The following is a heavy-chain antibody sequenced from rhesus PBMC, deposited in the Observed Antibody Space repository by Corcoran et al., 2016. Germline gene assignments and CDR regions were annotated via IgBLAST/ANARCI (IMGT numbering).Heavy chain of an antibody. Sequence: QVQLQESGPGLVKPSETLSLTCAAPGGSVRRSNWWSGHRQPPGKGLEWIGYISGSSGSTYYNPSLKSRVTISTDTSKNQFSLKLSSVTAADTAVYYCARGATLDSWGQGVVVTVSS. CDR2: ISGSSGST. CDR3: ARGATLDS. J-gene: IGHJ6*01. V-gene: IGHV4-65*01. D-gene: IGHD1-44*02. CDR1: GGSVRRSNW.